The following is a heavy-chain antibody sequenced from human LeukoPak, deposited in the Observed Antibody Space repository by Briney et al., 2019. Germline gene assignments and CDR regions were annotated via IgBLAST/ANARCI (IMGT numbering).Heavy chain of an antibody. V-gene: IGHV1-46*01. Sequence: ASVKVSCKASGYTFTSYYMHWVRQAPGQGLEWMGIINPSGGSTSYAQKFQGRVTMTRDMSTSTVYMELSSLRSEDTAVYYCARETSSNYVDYWGQGTLVTVSS. CDR2: INPSGGST. CDR1: GYTFTSYY. D-gene: IGHD4-11*01. CDR3: ARETSSNYVDY. J-gene: IGHJ4*02.